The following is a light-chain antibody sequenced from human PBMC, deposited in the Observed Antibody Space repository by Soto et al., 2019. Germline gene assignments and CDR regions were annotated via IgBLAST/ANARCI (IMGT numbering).Light chain of an antibody. J-gene: IGKJ4*01. CDR2: DAS. Sequence: EVVLTQSPATLYVSPGERGTLSCRASQSVKSNLAWYQQKPGQAPRLLIYDASNRATGIPARFSGSGSGTEFTLTISSLQSEDFAIYYCQQYHIWLTFGGGTKVDI. CDR3: QQYHIWLT. CDR1: QSVKSN. V-gene: IGKV3-15*01.